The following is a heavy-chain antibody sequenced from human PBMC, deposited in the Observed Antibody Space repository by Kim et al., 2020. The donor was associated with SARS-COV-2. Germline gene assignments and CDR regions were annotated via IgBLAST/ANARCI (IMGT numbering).Heavy chain of an antibody. CDR1: GASISSGSYS. J-gene: IGHJ4*02. CDR3: ARGPPSDNFDY. Sequence: SETLSLTCDVSGASISSGSYSWSWIRQSPGQGLEWIASIYQSGGTYYTPSLKSRLSISMDRSRNRFSLTLTFVTAADTAVYYCARGPPSDNFDYWGQGT. CDR2: IYQSGGT. V-gene: IGHV4-30-2*06. D-gene: IGHD2-21*02.